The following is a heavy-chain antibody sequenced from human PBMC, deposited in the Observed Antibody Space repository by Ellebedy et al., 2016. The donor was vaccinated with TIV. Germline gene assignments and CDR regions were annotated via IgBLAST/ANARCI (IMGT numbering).Heavy chain of an antibody. J-gene: IGHJ6*02. CDR3: ARGRIAAAGLGYYYGMDV. V-gene: IGHV5-51*01. D-gene: IGHD6-13*01. Sequence: KVSCXGSGYSFTSYWIGWVRQMPGKGLEWMGIIYPGDSDTEYSPSFQGQVTISADKSIGTAYLQWSSLKASDSAKYYCARGRIAAAGLGYYYGMDVWGQGTTVTVSS. CDR1: GYSFTSYW. CDR2: IYPGDSDT.